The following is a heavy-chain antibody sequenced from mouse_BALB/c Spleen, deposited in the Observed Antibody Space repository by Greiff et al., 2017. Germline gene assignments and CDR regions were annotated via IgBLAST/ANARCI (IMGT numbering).Heavy chain of an antibody. CDR2: ISYSGST. D-gene: IGHD3-1*01. CDR3: ARKDIGNWYFDV. V-gene: IGHV3-2*02. Sequence: DVKLQESGPGLVKPSQSLSLTCTVTGYSITSDYAWNWIRQFPGNKLEWMGYISYSGSTSYNPSLKSRISITRDTSKNQFFLQLNSVTTEDTATYYCARKDIGNWYFDVWGAGTTVTVSS. J-gene: IGHJ1*01. CDR1: GYSITSDYA.